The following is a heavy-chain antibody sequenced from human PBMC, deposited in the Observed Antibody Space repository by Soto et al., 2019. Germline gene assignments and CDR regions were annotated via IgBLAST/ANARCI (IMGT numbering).Heavy chain of an antibody. CDR1: GYTFLTYD. J-gene: IGHJ5*02. CDR2: ISTKNGHT. Sequence: QVQLVQSGAEVKKSGASVKVSCKASGYTFLTYDISWVRQAPGQGLEWMGWISTKNGHTNYSQNLQGRATMTTDPSTHTAYLELRNLRSDDTAVYFCARDHFPWFDPWGQGTLVTVSS. D-gene: IGHD3-3*02. V-gene: IGHV1-18*01. CDR3: ARDHFPWFDP.